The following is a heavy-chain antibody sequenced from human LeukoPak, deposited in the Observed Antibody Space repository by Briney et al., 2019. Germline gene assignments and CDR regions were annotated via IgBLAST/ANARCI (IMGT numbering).Heavy chain of an antibody. Sequence: GGSLRLSCAASGFTFSSYGMHWVRQAPGKGLEWVSSISSSSSYIYYADSVKGRFTISRDNAKNSLYLQMSSLRAEDTAVYYCARVRDGYKPPKLSSYYYMDVWGKGTTVTISS. D-gene: IGHD5-24*01. V-gene: IGHV3-21*01. CDR1: GFTFSSYG. J-gene: IGHJ6*03. CDR3: ARVRDGYKPPKLSSYYYMDV. CDR2: ISSSSSYI.